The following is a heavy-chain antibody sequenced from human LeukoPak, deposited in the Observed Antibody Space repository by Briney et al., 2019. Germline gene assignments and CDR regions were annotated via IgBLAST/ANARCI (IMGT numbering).Heavy chain of an antibody. CDR1: GFTFSSYG. D-gene: IGHD3-3*01. J-gene: IGHJ3*02. V-gene: IGHV3-30*18. CDR3: AKDLRASFWRWGDAFDI. CDR2: ISYDGSNK. Sequence: PGGSLRLSCAASGFTFSSYGMHWVRQAPGKGLEWVAVISYDGSNKYYADSVKGRFTISRDNSKNTLYLQMNSLRAEDTAVYYCAKDLRASFWRWGDAFDIWGQGTMVTVSS.